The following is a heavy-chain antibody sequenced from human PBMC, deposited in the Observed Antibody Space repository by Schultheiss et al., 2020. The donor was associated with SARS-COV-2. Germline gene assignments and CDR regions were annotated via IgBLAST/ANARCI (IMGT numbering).Heavy chain of an antibody. D-gene: IGHD1-26*01. V-gene: IGHV1-18*01. J-gene: IGHJ4*02. CDR1: GYSFPSYG. Sequence: ASVKVSCKASGYSFPSYGMSWVRQAPGQGLEWMGWISTHNGKTNYAQKFQGRVSMRRDTATTTAYMELRSLRFDDTAIYYCARVWRVGATPPSDYWGQGTLVTVSS. CDR3: ARVWRVGATPPSDY. CDR2: ISTHNGKT.